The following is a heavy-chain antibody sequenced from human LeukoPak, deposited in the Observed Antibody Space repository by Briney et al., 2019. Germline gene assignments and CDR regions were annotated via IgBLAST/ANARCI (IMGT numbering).Heavy chain of an antibody. V-gene: IGHV3-30*02. CDR1: GFTFSHHG. CDR2: IRNDGSND. CDR3: ARGHTAATRHFDF. D-gene: IGHD6-25*01. J-gene: IGHJ4*02. Sequence: PGGSLRLSCAASGFTFSHHGMHWVRQAPGKGLEWVAFIRNDGSNDYYADSVKGRFTISRDDAKNLLYLDMNSLRAEDTAVYYCARGHTAATRHFDFWGQGTLVTVSS.